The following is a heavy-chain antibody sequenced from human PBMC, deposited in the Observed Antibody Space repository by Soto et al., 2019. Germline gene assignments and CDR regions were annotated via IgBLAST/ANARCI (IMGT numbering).Heavy chain of an antibody. Sequence: SETLSLTCTVSVRSISSFYCRWIQQPPGKGLEWIGYIYYSGSTNYNPSLKSRVTISVDTSKNQFSLKLSSVTAADTAVYYCARDLEYCSSTSCYTVWGQGTMVT. D-gene: IGHD2-2*02. CDR2: IYYSGST. V-gene: IGHV4-59*01. J-gene: IGHJ3*01. CDR1: VRSISSFY. CDR3: ARDLEYCSSTSCYTV.